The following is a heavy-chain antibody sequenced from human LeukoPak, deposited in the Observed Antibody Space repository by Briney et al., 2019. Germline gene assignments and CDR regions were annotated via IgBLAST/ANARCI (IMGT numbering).Heavy chain of an antibody. V-gene: IGHV4-59*08. D-gene: IGHD2-2*01. CDR3: ASGQLPWAY. CDR1: GGSISSYY. J-gene: IGHJ4*02. CDR2: MYYSGST. Sequence: SETLSLTCTVSGGSISSYYWCWIWQPPGKGLEWIGYMYYSGSTNYNPSLKSRVTISVDTSKNQFSLKLSSVTAADTAVYYCASGQLPWAYWGQGTLVTVPS.